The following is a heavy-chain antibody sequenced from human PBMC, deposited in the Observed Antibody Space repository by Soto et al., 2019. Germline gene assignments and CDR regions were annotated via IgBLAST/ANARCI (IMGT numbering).Heavy chain of an antibody. CDR3: ARGPGAGPEFLY. CDR2: IYYSGGT. Sequence: VQLQESGPGLLKASQTLSLTCTVSGATITSDGNYWSWLRQHPEKGLEWIGHIYYSGGTYFNLSLQSRLTLTVDTSKNQFSLKLTSVTAADTAVYFCARGPGAGPEFLYWGQGALVTVSS. V-gene: IGHV4-31*03. CDR1: GATITSDGNY. D-gene: IGHD3-10*01. J-gene: IGHJ4*02.